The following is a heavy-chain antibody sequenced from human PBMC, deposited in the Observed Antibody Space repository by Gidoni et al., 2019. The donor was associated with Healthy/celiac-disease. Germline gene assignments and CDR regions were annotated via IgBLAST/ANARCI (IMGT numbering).Heavy chain of an antibody. J-gene: IGHJ6*02. CDR2: IKPIGGST. CDR3: ARGLVVIAYYYYGMDV. Sequence: QVQLVHSGAEVKKPGASVKVSCKSSGYTFPNYYMHCVRQAPGQWLEWMGIIKPIGGSTSNGQKFQGRVTMTRDTSTSTVYMELSSLRSEDTAVYYCARGLVVIAYYYYGMDVWGQGTTVTVSS. V-gene: IGHV1-46*01. CDR1: GYTFPNYY. D-gene: IGHD3-22*01.